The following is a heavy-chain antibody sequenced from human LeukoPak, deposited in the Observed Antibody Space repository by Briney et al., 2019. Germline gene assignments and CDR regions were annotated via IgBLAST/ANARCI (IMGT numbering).Heavy chain of an antibody. CDR2: INPNSGGT. V-gene: IGHV1-2*02. J-gene: IGHJ6*02. CDR1: GYPFVANY. CDR3: ARGLGYYYYGMDV. Sequence: GASVKVSCKTSGYPFVANYIHWGRHAHGQGLELKGCINPNSGGTTYAQKFLSRVTMTRDTSISTAYMVQLRLRSDTTAVYCWARGLGYYYYGMDVWGQGTTVTVSS.